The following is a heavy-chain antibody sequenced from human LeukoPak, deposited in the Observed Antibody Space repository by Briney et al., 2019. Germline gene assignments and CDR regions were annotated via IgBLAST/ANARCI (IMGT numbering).Heavy chain of an antibody. V-gene: IGHV1-2*02. J-gene: IGHJ4*02. CDR2: INPNSGGT. CDR3: ARVHHKSEQWLVGFDY. CDR1: GYTFTGYY. D-gene: IGHD6-19*01. Sequence: ASVKVPCKASGYTFTGYYMHWVRQAPGQGLEWMGWINPNSGGTNYAQKFQGRVTMTRDTSISTAYMELSRLRSDDTAVYHCARVHHKSEQWLVGFDYWGQGTLVTVSS.